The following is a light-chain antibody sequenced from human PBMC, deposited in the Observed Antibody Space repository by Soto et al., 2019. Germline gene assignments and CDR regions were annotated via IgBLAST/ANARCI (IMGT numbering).Light chain of an antibody. CDR2: AAS. CDR3: QQSYSTPYT. CDR1: QSISSN. V-gene: IGKV1-39*01. J-gene: IGKJ2*01. Sequence: DIQMTQSPSSLSASVGDRVTITCRASQSISSNINWYQQKPGKAPKLLIYAASSLQSGVPSRFSGSGSGTDFTLTISSLQPEDFATYDCQQSYSTPYTFGRGTKLEIK.